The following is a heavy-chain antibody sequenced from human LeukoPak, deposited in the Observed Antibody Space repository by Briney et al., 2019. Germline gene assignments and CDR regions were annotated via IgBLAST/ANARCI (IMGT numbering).Heavy chain of an antibody. CDR3: ARDVARAFDY. CDR2: INPSDGST. J-gene: IGHJ4*02. V-gene: IGHV1-46*01. Sequence: GASVKVSCKAAGYIFISYYIHWVRQAPGQGLEWMGVINPSDGSTNYAQKFQGRVTMTRDTSTRTIYMQLSSLRSEDTAVYYCARDVARAFDYWGQGALVTVSS. CDR1: GYIFISYY.